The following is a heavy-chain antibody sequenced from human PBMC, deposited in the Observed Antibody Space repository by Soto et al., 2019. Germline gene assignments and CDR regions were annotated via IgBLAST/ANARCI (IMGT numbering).Heavy chain of an antibody. J-gene: IGHJ6*02. CDR1: GGSFSGYY. CDR3: AREGALLYGGNPDYYYTVGV. D-gene: IGHD4-17*01. V-gene: IGHV4-34*01. CDR2: INHSGST. Sequence: PSETLSLTCAVYGGSFSGYYWTWIRQPPGTGLEWIGEINHSGSTNYNPSLKSRVTISVDTSKNQFSLKLSSVTAADTAVYYCAREGALLYGGNPDYYYTVGVWGQGTTVTSP.